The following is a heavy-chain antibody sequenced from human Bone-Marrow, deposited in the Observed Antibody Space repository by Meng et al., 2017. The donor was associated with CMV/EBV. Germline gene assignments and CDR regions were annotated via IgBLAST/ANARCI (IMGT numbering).Heavy chain of an antibody. Sequence: GGSLRLSCAASGFTVSSNYMSWVRQAAGKGLEWVSVIYSGGSTFYADSVKGRFTISRDNSKNTLYLQMNSLRAEDTAVYYCARGQAATYYFDYWGQGTLVTVSS. D-gene: IGHD2-15*01. CDR3: ARGQAATYYFDY. CDR1: GFTVSSNY. V-gene: IGHV3-53*01. CDR2: IYSGGST. J-gene: IGHJ4*02.